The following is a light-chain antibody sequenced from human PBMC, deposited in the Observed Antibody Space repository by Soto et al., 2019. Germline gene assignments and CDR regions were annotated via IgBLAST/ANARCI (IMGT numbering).Light chain of an antibody. CDR3: QVWDISSDQYL. V-gene: IGLV3-21*02. CDR2: DDG. CDR1: NIESKS. J-gene: IGLJ1*01. Sequence: LTQPPSVSVAPGQTARITCGGNNIESKSVHWYQQRPGQAPVLVLYDDGNRPSGIPERLSGSNSGSTATLTISSVEASDEADYFCQVWDISSDQYLFGPGTQ.